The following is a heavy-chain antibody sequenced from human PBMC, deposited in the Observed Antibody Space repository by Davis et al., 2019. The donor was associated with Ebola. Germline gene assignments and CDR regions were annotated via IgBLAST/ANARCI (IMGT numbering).Heavy chain of an antibody. CDR3: TTGSSWYRYYFDY. J-gene: IGHJ4*02. Sequence: PGGSLRLSCAASGFTFSNARMSWVRQAPGKGLEWVGRIKSKTDGGTIDYAAPVKGRFTISRDDSKNTLYLQMNSLKTEDTAVYYCTTGSSWYRYYFDYWGQGTLVTVSS. CDR1: GFTFSNAR. CDR2: IKSKTDGGTI. D-gene: IGHD6-13*01. V-gene: IGHV3-15*01.